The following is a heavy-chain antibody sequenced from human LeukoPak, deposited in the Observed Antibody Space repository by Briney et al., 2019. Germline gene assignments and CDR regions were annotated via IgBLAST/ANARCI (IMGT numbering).Heavy chain of an antibody. CDR3: AREISTSSSWYGDDAFDI. D-gene: IGHD6-13*01. J-gene: IGHJ3*02. Sequence: GGSLRLSCAASGFTFSNYAMTWVRQAPGKGLEWVSAITGSGADTNHADSVRGRFIISRDNSKNTLFLQMNSLRTEDTAVYYCAREISTSSSWYGDDAFDIWGQGTMVTVSS. CDR2: ITGSGADT. CDR1: GFTFSNYA. V-gene: IGHV3-23*01.